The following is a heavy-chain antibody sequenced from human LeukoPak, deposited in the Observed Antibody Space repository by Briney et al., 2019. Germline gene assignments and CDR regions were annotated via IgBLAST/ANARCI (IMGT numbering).Heavy chain of an antibody. CDR3: AKVRYYYDSSGYPYYYYMDV. V-gene: IGHV3-23*01. J-gene: IGHJ6*03. CDR1: GFTFSSYA. Sequence: GGSLRLSCAASGFTFSSYAMSWVRQAPGKGLEWVSAIGDSGGSTYYADSVKGRFTISRDNSKNTLYLQMNSLRAEDTAVYYCAKVRYYYDSSGYPYYYYMDVWGKGTTVAVSS. CDR2: IGDSGGST. D-gene: IGHD3-22*01.